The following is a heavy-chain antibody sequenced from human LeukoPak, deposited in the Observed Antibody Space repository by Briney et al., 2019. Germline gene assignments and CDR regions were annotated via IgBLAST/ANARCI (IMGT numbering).Heavy chain of an antibody. Sequence: SVKVSCKASGGTFSSYTISWVRQAPGEGLEWMGTVIPSFGIVNYAQKFQGRVTITTDESTSTAYMELSSLRSEDTAVYYCARDRTKGNRSGYADAFDIWGQGTQVTVSS. CDR2: VIPSFGIV. J-gene: IGHJ3*02. CDR1: GGTFSSYT. V-gene: IGHV1-69*05. D-gene: IGHD3-22*01. CDR3: ARDRTKGNRSGYADAFDI.